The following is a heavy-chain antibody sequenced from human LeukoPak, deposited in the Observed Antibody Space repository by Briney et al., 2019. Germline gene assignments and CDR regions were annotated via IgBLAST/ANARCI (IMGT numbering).Heavy chain of an antibody. CDR3: ARDHYDFWSGYYIFDY. D-gene: IGHD3-3*01. V-gene: IGHV3-48*01. CDR2: ISSSSSTI. Sequence: GGSLRLSCAASGFTLSSYSMNWVRQAPGKGLEWGSYISSSSSTIYYADSVKGRFTISRDNAKNSLYLQLNSLRAEDTAVYYCARDHYDFWSGYYIFDYWGQGTLVTVSS. J-gene: IGHJ4*02. CDR1: GFTLSSYS.